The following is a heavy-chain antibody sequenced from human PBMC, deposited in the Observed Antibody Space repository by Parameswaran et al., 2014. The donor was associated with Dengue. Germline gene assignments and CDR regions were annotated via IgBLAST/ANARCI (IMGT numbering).Heavy chain of an antibody. CDR3: ARDLEPAGGSVDP. V-gene: IGHV7-4-1*02. CDR2: INTNTGNP. J-gene: IGHJ5*02. D-gene: IGHD1-26*01. Sequence: WVRQAPGQGLEWMGWINTNTGNPTYAQGFTERFVFSLDTSVSTAYLQISSLKAEDTAVYYCARDLEPAGGSVDPWGQGPWSPSPQ.